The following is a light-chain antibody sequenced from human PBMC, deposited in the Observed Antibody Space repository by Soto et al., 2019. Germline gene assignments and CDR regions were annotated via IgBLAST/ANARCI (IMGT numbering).Light chain of an antibody. Sequence: ENVLTQSPATLSLSPGEGATLSCRASQSINTYLAWYQQEPGQAPRLLIYDASKRATGIPARFSGSGSGTNFTLTNRSLEPEDFAVYYCQQRRSWQVTFGQGTRLEIK. CDR2: DAS. J-gene: IGKJ5*01. CDR1: QSINTY. V-gene: IGKV3D-11*02. CDR3: QQRRSWQVT.